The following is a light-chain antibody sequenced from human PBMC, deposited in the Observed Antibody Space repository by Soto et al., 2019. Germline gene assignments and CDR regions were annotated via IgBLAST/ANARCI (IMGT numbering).Light chain of an antibody. J-gene: IGKJ1*01. V-gene: IGKV1-5*01. CDR2: DAS. CDR3: QQYNSSPWT. Sequence: DIQVTQSPSTLSASVGDRVTITCRASQSISSWLAWYQQKPGKAPELLIYDASSVESGVTSRFSGSGSGKEFTLTISSLPPDGFATYYCQQYNSSPWTLGQGTKVAIK. CDR1: QSISSW.